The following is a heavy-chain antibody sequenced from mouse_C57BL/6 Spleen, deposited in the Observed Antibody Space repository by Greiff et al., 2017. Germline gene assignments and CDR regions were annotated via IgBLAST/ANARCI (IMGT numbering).Heavy chain of an antibody. D-gene: IGHD2-3*01. CDR2: IDPENGDT. Sequence: VQLKQSGAELVRPGASVKLSCTASGFNIKDDYMHWVKQRPEQGLEWIGWIDPENGDTEYASKFQGKATITADTSSNTAYLQLSSLTSEDTAVYYCTYDGYYNAWFAYWGQGTLVTVSA. CDR3: TYDGYYNAWFAY. J-gene: IGHJ3*01. CDR1: GFNIKDDY. V-gene: IGHV14-4*01.